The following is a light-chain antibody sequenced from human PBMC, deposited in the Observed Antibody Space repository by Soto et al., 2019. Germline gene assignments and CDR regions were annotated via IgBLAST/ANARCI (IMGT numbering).Light chain of an antibody. CDR2: GAS. CDR3: QLYGSAPRFT. J-gene: IGKJ3*01. V-gene: IGKV3-20*01. Sequence: EILLTQSPGTLSLSPGERATLACRASQRVSSNYVAWYQQKPGQAPRLLIHGASTRASVIPDRCRSSGSAADFPLTISRLEPEDFAVYYCQLYGSAPRFTFGPGTRVDIK. CDR1: QRVSSNY.